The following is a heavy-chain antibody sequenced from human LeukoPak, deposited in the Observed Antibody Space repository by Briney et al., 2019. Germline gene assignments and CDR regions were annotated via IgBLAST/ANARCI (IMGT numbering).Heavy chain of an antibody. J-gene: IGHJ4*02. CDR3: ARQAISSGYYSWDNY. CDR2: IYPGDSDT. CDR1: GYSFTSYW. V-gene: IGHV5-51*01. D-gene: IGHD3-22*01. Sequence: GESLKISCKGSGYSFTSYWIGWVRPMPGKGLEWMGIIYPGDSDTRYSPSFQGQVTISADKSISTAYLQWSSLKASDTAMYYCARQAISSGYYSWDNYWGQGTLVTVSS.